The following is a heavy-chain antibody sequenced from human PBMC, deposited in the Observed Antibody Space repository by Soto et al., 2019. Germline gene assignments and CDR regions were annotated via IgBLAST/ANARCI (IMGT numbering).Heavy chain of an antibody. Sequence: SETLSLTCTVSGGSISSYYWSWIRQPPGKGLEWIGYIYYSGSTNYNPSLKSRVTISVDTSKNQFSLKLSSVTAADAAVYYCASTRMIVAHFDYWGQGTLVTVSS. V-gene: IGHV4-59*08. CDR1: GGSISSYY. CDR3: ASTRMIVAHFDY. J-gene: IGHJ4*02. CDR2: IYYSGST. D-gene: IGHD3-22*01.